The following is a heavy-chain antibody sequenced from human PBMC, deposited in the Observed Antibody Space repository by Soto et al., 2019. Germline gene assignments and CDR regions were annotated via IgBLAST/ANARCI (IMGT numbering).Heavy chain of an antibody. J-gene: IGHJ6*03. CDR1: GGSISSYY. Sequence: SETLSLTCTVSGGSISSYYWSWIRQPPGKGLEWIGYIYYSGSTNYNPSPKSRVTISVDTSKNQFSLKLSSVTAADTAVYYCARVSYYDFWSGYNYYYMDVWGKGTTVTVSS. D-gene: IGHD3-3*01. CDR3: ARVSYYDFWSGYNYYYMDV. V-gene: IGHV4-59*01. CDR2: IYYSGST.